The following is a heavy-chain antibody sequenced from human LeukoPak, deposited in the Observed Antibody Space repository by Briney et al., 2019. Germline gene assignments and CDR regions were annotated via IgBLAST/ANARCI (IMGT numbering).Heavy chain of an antibody. CDR3: VKGADDYIEMGYFDS. CDR1: GFTVSSNY. CDR2: IYSGGST. D-gene: IGHD5-12*01. J-gene: IGHJ4*02. V-gene: IGHV3-53*01. Sequence: GGSLRLSCAASGFTVSSNYMSWVRQAPGEGLGWVSVIYSGGSTYYADSVKGRFTITRDNSKNRLYLQMNSLRVEDTALYYCVKGADDYIEMGYFDSWGQGTLVTDCS.